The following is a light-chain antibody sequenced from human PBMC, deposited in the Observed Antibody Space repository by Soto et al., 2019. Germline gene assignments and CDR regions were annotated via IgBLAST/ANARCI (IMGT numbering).Light chain of an antibody. CDR1: QSISSY. CDR2: AAS. J-gene: IGKJ2*01. V-gene: IGKV1-39*01. Sequence: DIQMTQSPSSLSASVGDRVTITCRASQSISSYLNWYQQKPGKAPKLLIYAASSLHSGVPSRFSGSASGEDFTLTISSLQPEDFATYYCQQSFNTPHTFGQGTKLEIK. CDR3: QQSFNTPHT.